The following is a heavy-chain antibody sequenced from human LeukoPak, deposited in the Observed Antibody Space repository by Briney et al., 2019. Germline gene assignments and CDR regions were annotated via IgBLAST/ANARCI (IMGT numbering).Heavy chain of an antibody. CDR1: GGSISGYF. CDR2: IYSSGSN. V-gene: IGHV4-4*07. J-gene: IGHJ4*02. Sequence: SSETLSLTCTVSGGSISGYFWTWIRQPAGKGLEWIGRIYSSGSNNYNPSLKSRVTMSLDTSKNHFSLNLTSVTAADTAVYYCAREPTSGREPTSGRPLDYWGQGTLVTVS. D-gene: IGHD5-12*01. CDR3: AREPTSGREPTSGRPLDY.